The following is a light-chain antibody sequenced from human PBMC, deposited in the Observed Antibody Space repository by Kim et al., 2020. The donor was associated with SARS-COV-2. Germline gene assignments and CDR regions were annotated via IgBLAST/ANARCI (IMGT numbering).Light chain of an antibody. CDR1: QGITNA. CDR2: AAS. Sequence: AAVGDSVTITCRASQGITNALAWYQQKPGKAPQLLIYAASALQTGVPPRFSGSGSGTDFTLTISSLQPEDVATYYCQKYNSAPWTFGQGTKVDIK. CDR3: QKYNSAPWT. J-gene: IGKJ1*01. V-gene: IGKV1-27*01.